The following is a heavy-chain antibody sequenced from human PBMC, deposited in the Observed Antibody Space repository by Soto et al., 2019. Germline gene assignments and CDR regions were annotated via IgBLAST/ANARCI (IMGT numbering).Heavy chain of an antibody. CDR3: ARDRVESGYPEYFQH. CDR1: GFTFSSYA. D-gene: IGHD3-22*01. CDR2: ISGSGGGT. J-gene: IGHJ1*01. Sequence: PGGSLRLSCAASGFTFSSYAMSWVRQAPGKGLEWVSAISGSGGGTYFADSVKGRFTISRDNSKNTLYLQMNSLRAEDTAVYYCARDRVESGYPEYFQHWGQGTLVTVSS. V-gene: IGHV3-23*01.